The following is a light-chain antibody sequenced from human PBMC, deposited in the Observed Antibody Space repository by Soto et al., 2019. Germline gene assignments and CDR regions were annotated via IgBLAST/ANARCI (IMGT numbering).Light chain of an antibody. V-gene: IGKV3-11*01. CDR1: QSVSSY. J-gene: IGKJ4*01. CDR2: DAS. Sequence: EIGLTQSPATLSLSPGERATLSCRASQSVSSYLAWDQQNPGQAPRLLIYDASNRATGIPARFSGSGSGTDFTLTISSLEPEDFAFYYCQQRSNWSLTFGGGTKVEIK. CDR3: QQRSNWSLT.